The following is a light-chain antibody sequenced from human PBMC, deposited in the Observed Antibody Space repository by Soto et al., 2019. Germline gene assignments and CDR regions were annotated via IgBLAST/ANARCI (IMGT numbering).Light chain of an antibody. CDR2: YDSDSSK. CDR3: LMLHSSSSAWV. Sequence: QLVLTQPTSLSASPGASASLTCTLRSGINLGSSRIFWDQQKPESPTRYLLNYDSDSSKHKGSGDTSRFSGSKDASRNAGILVISGLQSEDEADYYCLMLHSSSSAWVFGGGTKLTVL. CDR1: SGINLGSSR. J-gene: IGLJ3*02. V-gene: IGLV5-45*01.